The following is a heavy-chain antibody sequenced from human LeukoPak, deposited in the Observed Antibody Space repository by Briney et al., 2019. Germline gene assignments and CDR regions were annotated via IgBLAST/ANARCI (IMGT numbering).Heavy chain of an antibody. V-gene: IGHV3-15*07. CDR1: GFTFTNAW. Sequence: GGSLRPSCAASGFTFTNAWMNWVRQAPGKGLEWVGRIKRKTDGGTTDYAAPVKGRFTITRDDSKNTLYLQMNSLKTEDTAVYYCTTERLGITGTTGGGIDYWGQGTLVTVSS. CDR3: TTERLGITGTTGGGIDY. J-gene: IGHJ4*02. CDR2: IKRKTDGGTT. D-gene: IGHD1-20*01.